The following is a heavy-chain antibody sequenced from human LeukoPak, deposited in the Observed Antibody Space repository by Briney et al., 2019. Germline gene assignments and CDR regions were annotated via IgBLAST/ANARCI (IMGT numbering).Heavy chain of an antibody. Sequence: ASVRVSCKASGCTFTGYYMHWVRQAPGQGLEWMGWINPNSGGTNYAQKFQGRVTMSRDTSISTAYMELSRLRSDDAAVYLCARDPRSRGVTDYWGQGTLVIVSS. D-gene: IGHD2-21*02. CDR1: GCTFTGYY. J-gene: IGHJ4*02. V-gene: IGHV1-2*02. CDR3: ARDPRSRGVTDY. CDR2: INPNSGGT.